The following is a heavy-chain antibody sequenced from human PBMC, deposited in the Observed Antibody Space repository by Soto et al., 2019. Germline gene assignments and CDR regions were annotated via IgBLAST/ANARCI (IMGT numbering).Heavy chain of an antibody. CDR1: GGSFSGYY. Sequence: SETLSLTCAVYGGSFSGYYWSWIRQPPGKGLEWIGEINHSGSTNYNPSLKSRVTISVDTSKNQFSLKLSSVTAADTAVYYCARDWGYCSGGSCSWFDPWGQGTLVTVSS. D-gene: IGHD2-15*01. CDR3: ARDWGYCSGGSCSWFDP. J-gene: IGHJ5*02. CDR2: INHSGST. V-gene: IGHV4-34*09.